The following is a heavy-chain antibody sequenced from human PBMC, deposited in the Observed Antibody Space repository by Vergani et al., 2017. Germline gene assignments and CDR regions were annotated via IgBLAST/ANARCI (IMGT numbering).Heavy chain of an antibody. D-gene: IGHD2-8*01. V-gene: IGHV3-21*06. J-gene: IGHJ6*02. Sequence: VQLVESGGGLVKPGGSLRLSCAASGFTFSDFSMSWVRQAPGKGLEWVAFIGSSGPYINYADSVKGRFIISRDNTNNSLFLQLRSLRAEDAAVYYCARDCTSGGCPDNYGMDVWGHGILVTVSS. CDR3: ARDCTSGGCPDNYGMDV. CDR1: GFTFSDFS. CDR2: IGSSGPYI.